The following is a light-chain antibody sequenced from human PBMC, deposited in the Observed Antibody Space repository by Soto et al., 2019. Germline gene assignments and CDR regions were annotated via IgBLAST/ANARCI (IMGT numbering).Light chain of an antibody. CDR2: LGS. V-gene: IGKV2-28*01. J-gene: IGKJ1*01. Sequence: DIVMTQSPVSLPVTPGEPASISCRSSQSLLHSNGYNYLDWYLQKPGQSPQLLIYLGSNRASGVPDTVSANRSGTDFTLKISRVEAEDVGVYYCMQALQNPWTFGQGTKVEIK. CDR1: QSLLHSNGYNY. CDR3: MQALQNPWT.